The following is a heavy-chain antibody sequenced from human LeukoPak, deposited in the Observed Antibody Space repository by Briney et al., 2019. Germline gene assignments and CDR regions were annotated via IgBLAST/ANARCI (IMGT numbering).Heavy chain of an antibody. Sequence: GGSLRLSCAASGSTFSSYAMHWVRQAPGKGLEWVAVISYDGSNKYYADSVKGRFTISRDNSKNTLYLQMNSLRAEDTAVYYCARNSNYYDSSGSMGLDYWGQGTLVTVSS. CDR2: ISYDGSNK. V-gene: IGHV3-30-3*01. J-gene: IGHJ4*02. CDR3: ARNSNYYDSSGSMGLDY. D-gene: IGHD3-22*01. CDR1: GSTFSSYA.